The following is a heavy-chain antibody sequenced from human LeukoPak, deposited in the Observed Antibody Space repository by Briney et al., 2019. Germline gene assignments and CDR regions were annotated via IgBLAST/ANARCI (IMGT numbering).Heavy chain of an antibody. J-gene: IGHJ4*02. D-gene: IGHD4-23*01. CDR1: GFTFSSYS. V-gene: IGHV3-48*02. CDR2: ISSSSSTI. CDR3: ARSGKTPFDY. Sequence: GGSLRLSCAASGFTFSSYSMNWVRQAPGKGLEWVSYISSSSSTIYYADSVKGRFTISRDNAKNPLYLQMNSLRDEDTAVYYCARSGKTPFDYWGQGTLVTVSS.